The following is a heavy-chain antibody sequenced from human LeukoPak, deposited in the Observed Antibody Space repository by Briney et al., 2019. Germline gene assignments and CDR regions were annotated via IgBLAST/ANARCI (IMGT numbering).Heavy chain of an antibody. CDR2: IYTSGST. D-gene: IGHD6-19*01. CDR3: ARDPIHLAVAGTDYFDY. J-gene: IGHJ4*02. Sequence: SETLSLTCTVSGGSISSYYWSWIRQPAGKGLEWIGRIYTSGSTNYNLSLKSRVTMSVDTSKNQCSLKLGAVTAADTAVYYCARDPIHLAVAGTDYFDYWGQGTLVTVSS. CDR1: GGSISSYY. V-gene: IGHV4-4*07.